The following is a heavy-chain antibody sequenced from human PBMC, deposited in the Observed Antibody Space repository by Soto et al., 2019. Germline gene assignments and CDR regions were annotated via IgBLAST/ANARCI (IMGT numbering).Heavy chain of an antibody. D-gene: IGHD4-17*01. J-gene: IGHJ4*02. CDR1: GGSISSGGYY. CDR3: ARVLQGDYGDYAGFDY. CDR2: IYYSGTT. Sequence: QVQLQESGPGLVKPSQTLSLTCTVSGGSISSGGYYWSWIRQHPGKGLEWIGYIYYSGTTYYNPSLKSRVTISVDTSKNQFSLKLSSVTAADTAVYYCARVLQGDYGDYAGFDYWGQGTLVTVSS. V-gene: IGHV4-31*03.